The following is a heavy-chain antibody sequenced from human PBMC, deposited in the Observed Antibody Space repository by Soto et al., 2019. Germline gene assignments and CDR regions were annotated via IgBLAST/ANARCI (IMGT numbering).Heavy chain of an antibody. J-gene: IGHJ5*02. CDR1: GGTFSSYA. V-gene: IGHV1-69*13. CDR2: IIPIFGTA. D-gene: IGHD6-6*01. Sequence: GASVKVSCKASGGTFSSYAISWVRQAPGQGLEWMGGIIPIFGTANYAQKFQGRVTITADESTSTAYMELSSLRSEDTAVYYCARDDSSSSLWTPLNTNWFDPWGQGTLVTVSS. CDR3: ARDDSSSSLWTPLNTNWFDP.